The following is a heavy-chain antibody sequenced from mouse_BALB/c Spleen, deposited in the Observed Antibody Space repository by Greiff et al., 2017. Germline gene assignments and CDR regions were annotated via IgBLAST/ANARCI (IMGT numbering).Heavy chain of an antibody. CDR2: ISYSGST. Sequence: EVKLQESGPGLVKPSQSLSLTCTVTGYSITSDYAWNWIRQFPGNKLEWMGYISYSGSTSYNPSLKSRISITRDTSKNQFFLQLNSVTTEDTATYYCAREGVMITTYYAMDYWGQGTSVTVSS. V-gene: IGHV3-2*02. J-gene: IGHJ4*01. CDR1: GYSITSDYA. D-gene: IGHD2-4*01. CDR3: AREGVMITTYYAMDY.